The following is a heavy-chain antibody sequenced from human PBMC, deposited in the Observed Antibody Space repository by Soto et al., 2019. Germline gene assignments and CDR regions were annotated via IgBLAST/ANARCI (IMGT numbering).Heavy chain of an antibody. CDR2: MNPTSGNT. CDR3: ATSDGQSFNWLDS. J-gene: IGHJ5*01. CDR1: GYTFTKYD. Sequence: QVQLVQSGAEVKTPGASVKVSCKASGYTFTKYDMNWVRQAPGQGLEWMGWMNPTSGNTGYAQKFQGRLTMTWDTAIGIAHMELSRLGNEETAVYYCATSDGQSFNWLDSWGQGTLVTVSA. V-gene: IGHV1-8*01. D-gene: IGHD1-1*01.